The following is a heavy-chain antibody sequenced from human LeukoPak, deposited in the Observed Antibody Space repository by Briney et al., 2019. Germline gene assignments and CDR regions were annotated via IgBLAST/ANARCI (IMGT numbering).Heavy chain of an antibody. CDR1: GLTFSSYV. J-gene: IGHJ4*02. V-gene: IGHV3-23*01. CDR2: ISGSGDTT. D-gene: IGHD2-2*01. Sequence: PGGSLRLSCAASGLTFSSYVMSWVRQAPGKGLEWVSAISGSGDTTYYADSVKGRFTISRDNSKNTLYLQMNSLRPEDTAVYYCAKVGARGCSSSTCFIYWGQGTLVTVSS. CDR3: AKVGARGCSSSTCFIY.